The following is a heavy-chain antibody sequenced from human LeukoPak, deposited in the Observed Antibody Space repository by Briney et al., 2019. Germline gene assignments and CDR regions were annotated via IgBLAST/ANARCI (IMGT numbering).Heavy chain of an antibody. CDR1: GGSFSGYY. CDR3: ATYYYGSGSYSYNWFDP. CDR2: IYYSGST. D-gene: IGHD3-10*01. J-gene: IGHJ5*02. V-gene: IGHV4-30-4*08. Sequence: PSETLSLTCAVYGGSFSGYYWSWIRQPPGKGLEWIGYIYYSGSTYYNPSLKSRVTISVDTSKNQFSLKLSSVTAADTAVYYCATYYYGSGSYSYNWFDPWGQGTLVTVSS.